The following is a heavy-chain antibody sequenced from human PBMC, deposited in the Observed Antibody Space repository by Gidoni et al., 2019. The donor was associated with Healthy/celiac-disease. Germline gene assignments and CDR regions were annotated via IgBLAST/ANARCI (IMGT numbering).Heavy chain of an antibody. CDR2: MKSKTDGWTT. J-gene: IGHJ4*02. Sequence: EVQLVESGGGLVKPGGSLRLSCAASGFTCSNAWMSWVRQAPGKGLEWVGRMKSKTDGWTTDYAAPVKGRFTISRDDSKNTLYLQMHSLKTEDTAVYYCTTITMVRGVMKYFDYWGQGTLVTVSS. D-gene: IGHD3-10*01. CDR1: GFTCSNAW. CDR3: TTITMVRGVMKYFDY. V-gene: IGHV3-15*01.